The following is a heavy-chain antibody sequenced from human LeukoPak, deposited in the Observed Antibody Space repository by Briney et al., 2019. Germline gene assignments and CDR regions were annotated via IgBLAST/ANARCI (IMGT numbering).Heavy chain of an antibody. D-gene: IGHD3-22*01. Sequence: GGSLRLSCVSSGFSFSNYAMSWVRQAPGKGLEWVSSISGSGGSTHYADSVKGRFTVSRDKTKNTLYLQMNSLRAEDTAVYYCAKSAYYDASGYYREYYFDYWGQGTLVTVSS. J-gene: IGHJ4*02. CDR1: GFSFSNYA. CDR3: AKSAYYDASGYYREYYFDY. V-gene: IGHV3-23*01. CDR2: ISGSGGST.